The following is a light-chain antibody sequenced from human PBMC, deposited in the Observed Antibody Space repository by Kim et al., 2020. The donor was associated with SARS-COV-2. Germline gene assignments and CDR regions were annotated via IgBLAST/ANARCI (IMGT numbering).Light chain of an antibody. CDR3: QERSNWPQYT. V-gene: IGKV3-11*01. CDR2: DAS. Sequence: LPPGERAPLSCRASQSVSGYVAWYQQKPGQAPRLLIYDASNRATGIPARFSGSGSGTDFTLTISSLESEDLAVYYCQERSNWPQYTFGQGTKLEI. J-gene: IGKJ2*01. CDR1: QSVSGY.